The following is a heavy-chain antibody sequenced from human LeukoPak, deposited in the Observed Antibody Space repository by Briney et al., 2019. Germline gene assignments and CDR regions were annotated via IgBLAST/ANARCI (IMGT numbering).Heavy chain of an antibody. CDR1: GGSISRGGYY. V-gene: IGHV4-31*03. J-gene: IGHJ5*02. CDR2: VFYSGST. D-gene: IGHD3-3*01. CDR3: ARDGWSGLGPFDP. Sequence: SETLSLTCTVSGGSISRGGYYWNWIRQHPKKGLEWLGYVFYSGSTYYNPSLKSRVTISVDTSKNQFSLRLSSVTAADTAVYYCARDGWSGLGPFDPWGQGTLVTVSS.